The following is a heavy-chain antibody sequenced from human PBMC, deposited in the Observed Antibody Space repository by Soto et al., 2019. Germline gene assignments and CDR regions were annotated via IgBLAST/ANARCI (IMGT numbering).Heavy chain of an antibody. D-gene: IGHD3-10*01. CDR1: GFTFSSYS. CDR2: ISGSGGST. J-gene: IGHJ4*02. V-gene: IGHV3-23*01. CDR3: AKGGPDYYGSGSSWFFGDH. Sequence: GGSLRLSCAASGFTFSSYSMSWVRQAPGKGLEWVSAISGSGGSTYYADSVKGRFTISRDNSKNTLYLQMNSLRAEDTAVYYCAKGGPDYYGSGSSWFFGDHWGQGTLVTVSS.